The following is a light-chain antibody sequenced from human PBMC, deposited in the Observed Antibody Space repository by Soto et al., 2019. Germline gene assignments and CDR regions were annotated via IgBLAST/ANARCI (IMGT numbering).Light chain of an antibody. J-gene: IGKJ4*01. CDR3: LQHNSLLT. CDR1: QGIGKD. CDR2: DAS. Sequence: DIQMTQSPPSLSASVGDRDIITCRASQGIGKDLGWYQQKPGKAPKRLIHDASSLESGVPSRFSGSGSGTEFTLTISSLQPEDLATYYCLQHNSLLTFGGGTKV. V-gene: IGKV1-17*01.